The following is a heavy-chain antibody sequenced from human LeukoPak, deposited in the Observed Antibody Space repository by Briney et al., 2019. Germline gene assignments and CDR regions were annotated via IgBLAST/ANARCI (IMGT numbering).Heavy chain of an antibody. CDR1: GGTFSSYA. J-gene: IGHJ6*03. Sequence: SVKVSCKASGGTFSSYAISWVRQAPGQGLEWMGGIIPIFGTANYAQKFQGRVTTTADESTSTAYMELSSLRSEDTAVYYCARSMVITMVRGGAPYYYYMDVWGKGTTVTISS. CDR3: ARSMVITMVRGGAPYYYYMDV. CDR2: IIPIFGTA. D-gene: IGHD3-10*01. V-gene: IGHV1-69*13.